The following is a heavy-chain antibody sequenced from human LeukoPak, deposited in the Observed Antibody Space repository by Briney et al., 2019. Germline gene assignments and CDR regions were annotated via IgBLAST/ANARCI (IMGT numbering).Heavy chain of an antibody. V-gene: IGHV3-49*04. CDR3: TRAINYYYDSSGNFDY. CDR2: IRSKAYGGTT. CDR1: GFTFGDYA. Sequence: GGSLRLSCTASGFTFGDYAMSWVRQAPGKGLEWVGFIRSKAYGGTTEYAASVKGRFTISRDDSESIAYLQMNSLKTEDTAVYYCTRAINYYYDSSGNFDYWGQGTLVTVSS. D-gene: IGHD3-22*01. J-gene: IGHJ4*02.